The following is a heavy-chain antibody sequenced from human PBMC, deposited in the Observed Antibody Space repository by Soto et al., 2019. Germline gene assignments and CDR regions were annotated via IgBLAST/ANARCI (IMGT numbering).Heavy chain of an antibody. CDR3: ARVGTKVTSYNWKAVGWFDS. CDR2: INHSGST. CDR1: GGSFSGYY. D-gene: IGHD1-20*01. V-gene: IGHV4-34*01. J-gene: IGHJ5*01. Sequence: SETLSLTCAVYGGSFSGYYWSWIRQPPGKGLEWIGEINHSGSTNYNPSLNSRGTISVSTSKTQFSLTLSSVTAADTDVYYCARVGTKVTSYNWKAVGWFDSWGQGTLVTVSS.